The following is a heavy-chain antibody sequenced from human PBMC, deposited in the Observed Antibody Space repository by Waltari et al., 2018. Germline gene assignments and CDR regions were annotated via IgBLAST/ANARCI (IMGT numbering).Heavy chain of an antibody. Sequence: QAQLQQSGPGLVKPSQTLSLTCVISGDSVSSNTAAWNWIRQSPSRGLEWLGRTYYRSKWYNEYAVSVKSRITVNPDTSKNQFSLQLNSVIPDDTAVYYCARGTMRTWPYAFDIWGQGTTVTVSS. CDR3: ARGTMRTWPYAFDI. CDR1: GDSVSSNTAA. J-gene: IGHJ3*02. V-gene: IGHV6-1*01. CDR2: TYYRSKWYN. D-gene: IGHD1-1*01.